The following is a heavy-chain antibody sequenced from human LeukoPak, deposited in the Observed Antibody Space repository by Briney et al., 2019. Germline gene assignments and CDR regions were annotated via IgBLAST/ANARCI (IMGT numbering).Heavy chain of an antibody. V-gene: IGHV3-43*01. CDR3: ATGSHHSYAEGLDAFDI. Sequence: GGSLRLSCAASGFTFDDYTMHWVRQAPGKGLEWVSLISWDGGSTYYADSVKGRFTISRDNSKNSLYLQMNSLRTEDTALYYCATGSHHSYAEGLDAFDIWGQGTMVTVSS. CDR1: GFTFDDYT. CDR2: ISWDGGST. J-gene: IGHJ3*02. D-gene: IGHD5-18*01.